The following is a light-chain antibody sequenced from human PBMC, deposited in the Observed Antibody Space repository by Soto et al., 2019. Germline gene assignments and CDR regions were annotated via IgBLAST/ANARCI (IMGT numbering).Light chain of an antibody. Sequence: QSVLTQPASVSGSPGQSITISCTGTSSDVGGYNHVSWYQQHPGKAPNFMIYDVSNRPSGVSNRFSGSKPGNTASLTISGLQAEDEADYYCSSYTSSSTYVFGSGTKLTVL. CDR3: SSYTSSSTYV. CDR2: DVS. CDR1: SSDVGGYNH. J-gene: IGLJ1*01. V-gene: IGLV2-14*01.